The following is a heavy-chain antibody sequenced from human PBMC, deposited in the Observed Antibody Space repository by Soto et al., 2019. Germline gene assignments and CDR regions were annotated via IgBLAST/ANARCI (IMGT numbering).Heavy chain of an antibody. CDR3: ADYDSSDEAFDY. CDR1: GGTFSSYA. CDR2: IIPIFGTA. J-gene: IGHJ4*02. V-gene: IGHV1-69*13. Sequence: ASVKVSCKASGGTFSSYAISWVRQAPGQGLEWMGGIIPIFGTANYAQKFQGRVTITADESTSTAYMELSSLRSEDTAVYYCADYDSSDEAFDYWGQGTLVTVSS. D-gene: IGHD3-22*01.